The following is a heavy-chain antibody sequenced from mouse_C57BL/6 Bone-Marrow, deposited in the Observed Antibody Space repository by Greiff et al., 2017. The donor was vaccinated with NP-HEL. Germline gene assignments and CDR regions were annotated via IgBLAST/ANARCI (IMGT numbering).Heavy chain of an antibody. D-gene: IGHD1-1*01. CDR2: IYPGSGST. V-gene: IGHV1-55*01. CDR1: GYTFTSYW. Sequence: QVQLKQPGAELVKPGASVKMSCKASGYTFTSYWITWVKQRPGQGLEWIGDIYPGSGSTNYNEKFKSKATLTVDTSSSTAYMQLSSLTSEDSAVYYCARLTTTVVYWYFDVWGTGTTVTVSS. CDR3: ARLTTTVVYWYFDV. J-gene: IGHJ1*03.